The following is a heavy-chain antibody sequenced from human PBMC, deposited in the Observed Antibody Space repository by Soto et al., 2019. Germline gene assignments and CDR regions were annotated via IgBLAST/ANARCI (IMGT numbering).Heavy chain of an antibody. J-gene: IGHJ4*02. CDR2: INHSGST. CDR1: GGSFSGYY. V-gene: IGHV4-34*01. CDR3: ARVQDSSSSDY. D-gene: IGHD6-6*01. Sequence: SETLSLTCAVYGGSFSGYYWGGIRQPPGKGLEWIGEINHSGSTNYNPSLKSRVTISVDTSKNQFSLKLSSVTAADTAVYYCARVQDSSSSDYWGQGTLVTVSS.